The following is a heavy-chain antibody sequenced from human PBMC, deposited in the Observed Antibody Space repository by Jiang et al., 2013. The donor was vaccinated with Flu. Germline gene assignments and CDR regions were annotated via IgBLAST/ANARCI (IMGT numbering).Heavy chain of an antibody. CDR3: ARDRATMVRGPEGGFDY. Sequence: AASGFTFSSYGMHWVRQAPGKGLEWVAVIWYDGSNKYYADSVKGRFTISRDNSKNTLYLQMNSLRAEDTAVYYCARDRATMVRGPEGGFDYWGQGTLVTVSS. J-gene: IGHJ4*02. CDR2: IWYDGSNK. CDR1: GFTFSSYG. D-gene: IGHD3-10*01. V-gene: IGHV3-33*08.